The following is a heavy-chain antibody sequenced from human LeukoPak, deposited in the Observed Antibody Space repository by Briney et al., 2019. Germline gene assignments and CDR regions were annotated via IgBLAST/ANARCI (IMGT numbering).Heavy chain of an antibody. CDR2: ISAYNGNT. D-gene: IGHD2-2*02. Sequence: ASVKVSCKASGYTFTSYGISWVRRAPGQGLEWMGWISAYNGNTNYAQKLQGRVTMTTNTSTSTAYMELRSLRSDDTAVYYCARERRFIRFFEVVPAAIGAYYYYGMDVWGQGTTVTVSS. CDR3: ARERRFIRFFEVVPAAIGAYYYYGMDV. CDR1: GYTFTSYG. J-gene: IGHJ6*02. V-gene: IGHV1-18*01.